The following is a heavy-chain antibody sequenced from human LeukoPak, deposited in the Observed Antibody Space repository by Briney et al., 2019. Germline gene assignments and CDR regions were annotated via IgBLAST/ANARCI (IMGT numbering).Heavy chain of an antibody. J-gene: IGHJ5*02. V-gene: IGHV4-4*07. Sequence: PSETLSLTCTVSGGSISSYYWSWIRQPAGKGLEWIGRIYTSGSTNYNPSLKSRVTMSVDTSKNQFSLKLSSVTAADPAVYYCARELLTGTTFWWFDPWGQGTLVTVSS. CDR1: GGSISSYY. D-gene: IGHD1-7*01. CDR2: IYTSGST. CDR3: ARELLTGTTFWWFDP.